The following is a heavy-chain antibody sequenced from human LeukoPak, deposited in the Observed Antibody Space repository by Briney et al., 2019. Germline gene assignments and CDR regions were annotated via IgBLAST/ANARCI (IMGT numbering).Heavy chain of an antibody. CDR3: ARADYSSSWSHEYFYMNV. CDR2: IYHSGNT. D-gene: IGHD6-13*01. CDR1: GGSISSYY. V-gene: IGHV4-4*07. Sequence: PSETLSLTCTVSGGSISSYYWSWIRQPAGKGLEWIGSIYHSGNTYYNPSLKSRVTMSVDTSKNQFSLNLRSVTAADTAVYYCARADYSSSWSHEYFYMNVWGKGTTVTVSS. J-gene: IGHJ6*03.